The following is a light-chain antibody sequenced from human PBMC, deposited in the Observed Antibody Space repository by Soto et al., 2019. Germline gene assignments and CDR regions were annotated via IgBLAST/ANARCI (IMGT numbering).Light chain of an antibody. CDR2: DAS. Sequence: VGDRVTITCRASQGISSYLAWFQQKPGKAPKLLMYDASSLESGVPSRFSGSGSGTEFTLTVSSLQPDDFATYYCHQYHNFPRTFGQGTKGGYQ. J-gene: IGKJ1*01. CDR3: HQYHNFPRT. V-gene: IGKV1-5*01. CDR1: QGISSY.